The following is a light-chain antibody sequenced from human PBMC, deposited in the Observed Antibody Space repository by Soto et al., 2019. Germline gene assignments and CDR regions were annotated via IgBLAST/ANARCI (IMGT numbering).Light chain of an antibody. J-gene: IGLJ1*01. CDR2: EVN. CDR3: RSYTSSITHV. V-gene: IGLV2-14*01. CDR1: SNDVGGYDH. Sequence: QSVLTQPASVSGSLGQSITISCSGTSNDVGGYDHVSWYQHYPGKAPKLVIYEVNHRPPGVSDRFSGSKSGDTASLTISGLQAEDEADYYCRSYTSSITHVFGTGTKLTVL.